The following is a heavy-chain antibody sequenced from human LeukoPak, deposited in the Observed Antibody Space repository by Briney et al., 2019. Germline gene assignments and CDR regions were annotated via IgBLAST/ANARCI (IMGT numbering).Heavy chain of an antibody. Sequence: GGTLRLSCAASGFTFSSFGMSWVRQAPGKGLEWVSAISSTGGTAYYADSVKGRFTISRDNSKNTLYLQMNSLRAEDTAIYYCAKDDIVVVPAATPLYYFDYWGQGTLVTVSS. D-gene: IGHD2-2*01. CDR1: GFTFSSFG. J-gene: IGHJ4*02. CDR2: ISSTGGTA. V-gene: IGHV3-23*01. CDR3: AKDDIVVVPAATPLYYFDY.